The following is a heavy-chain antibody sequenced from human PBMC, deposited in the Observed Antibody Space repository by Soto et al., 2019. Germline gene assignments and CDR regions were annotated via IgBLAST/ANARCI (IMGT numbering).Heavy chain of an antibody. D-gene: IGHD3-3*01. CDR2: INHSGNS. V-gene: IGHV4-34*02. Sequence: QVQLQQWGAGSGLLKPSETLSLTCAASGGSFSGYYWSWIRQPPGRGLAWIGEINHSGNSNYNPCINSRVTVSLDTSRNEFSLNVICATAADTAVYYCAPANFLACNYVVYFDFWGRGTLVTVSS. J-gene: IGHJ2*01. CDR3: APANFLACNYVVYFDF. CDR1: GGSFSGYY.